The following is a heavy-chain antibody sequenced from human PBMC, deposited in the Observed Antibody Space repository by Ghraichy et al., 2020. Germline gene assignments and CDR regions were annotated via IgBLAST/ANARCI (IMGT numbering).Heavy chain of an antibody. CDR1: GFTFAHYA. CDR3: AKDIGYSSSGATFDY. J-gene: IGHJ4*02. Sequence: GGSLRLSCAASGFTFAHYAMHWVRQAPGKGLEWVSGISWNSGSIDYSDSVKGRFTISRDNAKNSLYLQMNSLRAEDTALYYCAKDIGYSSSGATFDYWGQGTLVTVSS. V-gene: IGHV3-9*01. CDR2: ISWNSGSI. D-gene: IGHD6-13*01.